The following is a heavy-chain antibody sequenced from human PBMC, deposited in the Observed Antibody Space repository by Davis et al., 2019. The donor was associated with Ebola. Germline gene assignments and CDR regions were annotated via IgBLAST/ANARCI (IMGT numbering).Heavy chain of an antibody. D-gene: IGHD2-21*02. CDR3: ARGSGDYDYFDK. J-gene: IGHJ4*02. CDR1: GVSISSYH. CDR2: VSPRGGT. V-gene: IGHV4-4*07. Sequence: PSETLSLTCTVSGVSISSYHWSWIRHPAGQGLEWIGRVSPRGGTNYNPSLKSRVTMSLDTSKTQFSLKLNSVTAADTAVYYCARGSGDYDYFDKWGQGTLVTVSS.